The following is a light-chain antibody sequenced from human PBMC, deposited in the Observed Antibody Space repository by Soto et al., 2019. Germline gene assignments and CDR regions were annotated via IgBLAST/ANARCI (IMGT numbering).Light chain of an antibody. CDR2: DAS. V-gene: IGKV1-33*01. Sequence: QMTQPKFSLSASVLERVTINCQASQNIKNYLNWYQQKPGRAPKLLIYDASNLEAGVPSRFRGSGSGTDFTFTISRLQPEDIATYYCQQYENLPTFGQGTRLEIK. J-gene: IGKJ5*01. CDR1: QNIKNY. CDR3: QQYENLPT.